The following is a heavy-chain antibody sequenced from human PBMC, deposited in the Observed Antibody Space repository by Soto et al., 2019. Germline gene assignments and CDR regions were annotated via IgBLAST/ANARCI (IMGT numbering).Heavy chain of an antibody. CDR3: ARGWGYDSSDYYYAY. V-gene: IGHV1-69*01. CDR1: GGTFSRHA. Sequence: QVQLVQSGAEVRKPGSSVKVSCMASGGTFSRHAISWVRQAPGQGLEWMGGIIPIFGTANHAQKFQGRVTIIADESTSTAYMELSSLRSEDTAIYYCARGWGYDSSDYYYAYWGQGTLVIVSS. D-gene: IGHD3-22*01. CDR2: IIPIFGTA. J-gene: IGHJ4*02.